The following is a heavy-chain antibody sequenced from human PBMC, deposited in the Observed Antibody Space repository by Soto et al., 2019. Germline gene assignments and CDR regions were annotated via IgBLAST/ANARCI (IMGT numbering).Heavy chain of an antibody. Sequence: QVQLVESGGGVVQPGRSLRLSCAASGFTFNSYGMHWVRQAPGKGLEWVASISHDGTNKYYVDSVKGRFTISRDNSKSTLYLQMDSPRAEGTAVFYCAKTPWEKDYSSWFDWWGQGNLVNLSP. CDR3: AKTPWEKDYSSWFDW. CDR2: ISHDGTNK. D-gene: IGHD1-26*01. V-gene: IGHV3-30*18. CDR1: GFTFNSYG. J-gene: IGHJ4*02.